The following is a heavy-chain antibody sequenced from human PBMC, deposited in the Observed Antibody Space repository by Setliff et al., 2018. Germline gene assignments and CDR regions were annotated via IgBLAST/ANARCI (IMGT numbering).Heavy chain of an antibody. V-gene: IGHV4-61*09. Sequence: SETLSLTCTVSGGSISSAPYYWSWIRQPAGKGPEWIGHIYTSWSSNYNPSLKSRVTMSIDTSKNQLSLKLSSVTAADTAVYYCARGGTYRYFDYWGQGTLVTVSS. CDR3: ARGGTYRYFDY. J-gene: IGHJ4*02. CDR1: GGSISSAPYY. CDR2: IYTSWSS.